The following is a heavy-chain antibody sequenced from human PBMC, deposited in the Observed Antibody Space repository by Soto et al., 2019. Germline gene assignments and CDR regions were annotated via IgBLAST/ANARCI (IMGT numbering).Heavy chain of an antibody. CDR3: ARDAYGSGSYGAYYYYGMDV. D-gene: IGHD3-10*01. J-gene: IGHJ6*02. CDR1: GGSISSYY. CDR2: IYSSGST. Sequence: QVQLQESGPGLVKPSETLSLTCTVSGGSISSYYWSWIRQPAGKGLEWIGRIYSSGSTNYNPSLKSRVPMSVDTSKNQFSLKLRSVTAADTAVYYCARDAYGSGSYGAYYYYGMDVWGQGTTVTVSS. V-gene: IGHV4-4*07.